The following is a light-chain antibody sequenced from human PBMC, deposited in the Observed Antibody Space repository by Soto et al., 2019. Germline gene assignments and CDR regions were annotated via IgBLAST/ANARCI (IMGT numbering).Light chain of an antibody. CDR1: QGISSW. Sequence: DLQMTQSPSSVSASVGDRVTITCRASQGISSWLAWYQQKPGKAPKLLIYAAVSLQSGVTSRFRGSGSGTDFTLAVNSRQPEDFATYYCQQANSFPLSCGGGTKVEIK. V-gene: IGKV1-12*01. CDR3: QQANSFPLS. CDR2: AAV. J-gene: IGKJ4*01.